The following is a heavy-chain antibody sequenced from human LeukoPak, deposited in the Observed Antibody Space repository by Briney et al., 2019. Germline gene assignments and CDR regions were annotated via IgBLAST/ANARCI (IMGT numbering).Heavy chain of an antibody. D-gene: IGHD2-15*01. J-gene: IGHJ5*02. CDR3: ANGGYCSGGSCYGSHNWFDP. V-gene: IGHV3-23*01. CDR2: ISGSGGST. Sequence: GGSLRPSCAASGFTFSSYGMGWVRQAPGKWLEWVLAISGSGGSTYYADSVKGRFTISRDNSKNTLYLQMNSLRAEDTAVYYCANGGYCSGGSCYGSHNWFDPWGQGTLVTVSS. CDR1: GFTFSSYG.